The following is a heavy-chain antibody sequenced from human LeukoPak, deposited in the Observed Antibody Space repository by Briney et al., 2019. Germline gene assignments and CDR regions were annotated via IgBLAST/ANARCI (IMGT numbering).Heavy chain of an antibody. CDR2: ISGSGGST. Sequence: GGSLRLSCAASGFTFSSYGMSWVRQAPGKGLEWVSAISGSGGSTYYADSVKGRFTISRDNSKNTLYLQMNSRRAEDTAVYYCAKGSSGPDDLNDYWGQGTLVTVSS. D-gene: IGHD3-22*01. CDR3: AKGSSGPDDLNDY. J-gene: IGHJ4*02. V-gene: IGHV3-23*01. CDR1: GFTFSSYG.